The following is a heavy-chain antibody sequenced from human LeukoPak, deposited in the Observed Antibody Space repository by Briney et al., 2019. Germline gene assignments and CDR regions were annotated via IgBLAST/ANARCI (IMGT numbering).Heavy chain of an antibody. D-gene: IGHD6-6*01. CDR1: GGTFSSCG. V-gene: IGHV1-69*13. CDR2: IIPIFGTA. J-gene: IGHJ6*02. Sequence: SVKVSCKASGGTFSSCGISWVRQAPGQGLEWMGGIIPIFGTANYAQKFQGRVTITADESTSTAYMELSSLRSEDTAVYYCARLDEYSSSSRYYGMDVWGQGTTVTVSS. CDR3: ARLDEYSSSSRYYGMDV.